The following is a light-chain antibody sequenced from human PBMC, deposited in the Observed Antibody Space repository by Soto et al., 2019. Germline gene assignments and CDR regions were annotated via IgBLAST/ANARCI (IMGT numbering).Light chain of an antibody. CDR2: EVS. CDR3: NSYTSSNTLYV. CDR1: SSDVGDYNF. V-gene: IGLV2-14*01. J-gene: IGLJ1*01. Sequence: QSALTQPASLSGSPGQSITISCTGTSSDVGDYNFVSWYQQHPGKAPKLMIYEVSHRPSGVSNRFSGSKSGNTASLTISGLQADDEADYYCNSYTSSNTLYVFGTGTKVTVL.